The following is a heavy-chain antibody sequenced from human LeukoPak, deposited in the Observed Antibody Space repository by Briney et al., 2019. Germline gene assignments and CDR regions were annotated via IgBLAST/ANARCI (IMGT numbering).Heavy chain of an antibody. CDR3: ARDRSVGATRVPDY. CDR2: IWYDGSNK. V-gene: IGHV3-33*01. D-gene: IGHD1-26*01. CDR1: GFTFSSYG. J-gene: IGHJ4*02. Sequence: GGSLRLSCAASGFTFSSYGMHWVRQAPGKGLEWVAVIWYDGSNKYYADSVKGRFTISRDNSKNTLYLQMNSPRAEDTAVYYCARDRSVGATRVPDYWGQGTLVTVSS.